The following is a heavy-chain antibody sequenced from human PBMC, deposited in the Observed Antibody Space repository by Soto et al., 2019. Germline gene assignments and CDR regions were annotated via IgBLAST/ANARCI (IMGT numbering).Heavy chain of an antibody. CDR2: ISHSGST. CDR3: AAIPLTSGVVSGRFDP. Sequence: QVHLQESGPGLVKPSGTLALTCAVSGGSISSDKWWTWVRQPPGKGLEWIGDISHSGSTNYSPSFKSRLSLSVDTTKTQFSLRLTSVTAADTAVYYCAAIPLTSGVVSGRFDPWGQGIMVTVSS. J-gene: IGHJ5*02. CDR1: GGSISSDKW. D-gene: IGHD3-3*01. V-gene: IGHV4-4*02.